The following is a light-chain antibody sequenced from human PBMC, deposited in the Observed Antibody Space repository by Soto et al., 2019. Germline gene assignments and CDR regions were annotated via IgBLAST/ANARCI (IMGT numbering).Light chain of an antibody. CDR2: DAS. Sequence: EIVLTQSPFTPSFSQGERVTLSCSASQSVSSNLAWYQQKPGQAPRLLIYDASNRATGIPARFSGSGSGTDFTLTISSLEPEDFAVYYCQQRSNWFTFGGGTKVDIK. CDR1: QSVSSN. J-gene: IGKJ4*01. V-gene: IGKV3-11*01. CDR3: QQRSNWFT.